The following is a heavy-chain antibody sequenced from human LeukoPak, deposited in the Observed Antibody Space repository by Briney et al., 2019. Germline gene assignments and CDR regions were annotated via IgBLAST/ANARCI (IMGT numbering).Heavy chain of an antibody. J-gene: IGHJ4*02. CDR3: ARQGSGNYLSPVNY. Sequence: PSGTLSLTCTVSGGSISSSGYYWGWIRQPPGKGLEWIGTIYYSGSTYYNPSLKSRVTISVDTSKNQFSLRLSSVTAADTAVYYCARQGSGNYLSPVNYWGQGTLVTVSS. V-gene: IGHV4-39*01. CDR1: GGSISSSGYY. CDR2: IYYSGST. D-gene: IGHD1-26*01.